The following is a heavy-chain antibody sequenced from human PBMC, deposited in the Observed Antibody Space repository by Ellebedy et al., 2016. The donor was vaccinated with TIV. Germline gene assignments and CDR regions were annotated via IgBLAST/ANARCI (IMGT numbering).Heavy chain of an antibody. J-gene: IGHJ4*02. CDR2: ISTSGSTK. CDR1: GFTFSSYW. CDR3: ARNQISTWPFDY. Sequence: GESLKISCAASGFTFSSYWMSWVRQAPGMGLEWVAYISTSGSTKYYADSVKGRFTISRDNAENSLYLQMSSLRAEDTAVYYCARNQISTWPFDYWGQGTLVTVSS. V-gene: IGHV3-48*04.